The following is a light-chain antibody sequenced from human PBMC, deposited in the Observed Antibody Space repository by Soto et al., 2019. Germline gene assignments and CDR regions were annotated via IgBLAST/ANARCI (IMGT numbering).Light chain of an antibody. J-gene: IGLJ1*01. CDR2: DVS. Sequence: QSALTQPASVSGSPGQSITISCTGTSSDVGGYNYVSWYQQHPGKAPKLMIYDVSNRPSGVSNRFSGSKSGNTASLTISGLQPEDEADYYCSPYTSSSTPYGFGTGTRSPS. CDR3: SPYTSSSTPYG. CDR1: SSDVGGYNY. V-gene: IGLV2-14*01.